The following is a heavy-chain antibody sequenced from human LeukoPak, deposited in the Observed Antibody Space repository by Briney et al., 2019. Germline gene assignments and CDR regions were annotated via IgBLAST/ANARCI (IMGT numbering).Heavy chain of an antibody. CDR3: ARSLRFSYYYYYGMDV. CDR2: MYPNSGNT. D-gene: IGHD3-3*01. J-gene: IGHJ6*02. V-gene: IGHV1-8*01. CDR1: GYTFTSYD. Sequence: GASVKVSCKASGYTFTSYDINWVRQATGQGLEWMGWMYPNSGNTGYAQKFQGRVTMTRNTSISTAYMELSSLRSEDTAVYYCARSLRFSYYYYYGMDVWGQGTTVTVSS.